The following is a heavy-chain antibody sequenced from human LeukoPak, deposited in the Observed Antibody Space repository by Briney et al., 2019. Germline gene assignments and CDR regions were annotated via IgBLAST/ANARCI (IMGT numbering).Heavy chain of an antibody. CDR2: IYYSGST. J-gene: IGHJ3*02. CDR3: ATSSTSLGAFDI. Sequence: SETLSLTCTVSGGSISSYYWSWIRQPPGKGLEWIGYIYYSGSTNYNPSLKSRVTISVDTSKNQFSLKLSSVTAADTAVYYCATSSTSLGAFDIGGQGTMVTVSS. V-gene: IGHV4-59*01. CDR1: GGSISSYY. D-gene: IGHD2-2*01.